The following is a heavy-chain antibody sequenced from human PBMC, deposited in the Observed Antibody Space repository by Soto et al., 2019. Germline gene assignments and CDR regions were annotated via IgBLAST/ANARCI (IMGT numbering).Heavy chain of an antibody. V-gene: IGHV4-31*03. J-gene: IGHJ4*02. Sequence: KPSETLSLTCTVSGDSITGGGYYWNWVRQLPGKGLEWIGCVYYTGTTYYNPSLNSRITISIDSSKNQFSLTLSSVTAADTALYICARGAPRGRGVPTYLHYWGQGTLVTVSS. CDR2: VYYTGTT. CDR1: GDSITGGGYY. D-gene: IGHD3-10*01. CDR3: ARGAPRGRGVPTYLHY.